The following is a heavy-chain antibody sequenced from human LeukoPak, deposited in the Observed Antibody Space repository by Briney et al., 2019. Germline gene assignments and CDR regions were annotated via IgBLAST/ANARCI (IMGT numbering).Heavy chain of an antibody. CDR3: ARGSDYYYYGMDV. Sequence: GGSLRLSCAASGFTVSSNYMSWVRQAPGKGLEWVSDIYSGGSTYYADSVKGRFTISRDNSKNTLYLQMNSLRAEDTAVYYCARGSDYYYYGMDVWGQGTTVTVSS. J-gene: IGHJ6*02. CDR1: GFTVSSNY. V-gene: IGHV3-66*01. D-gene: IGHD1-26*01. CDR2: IYSGGST.